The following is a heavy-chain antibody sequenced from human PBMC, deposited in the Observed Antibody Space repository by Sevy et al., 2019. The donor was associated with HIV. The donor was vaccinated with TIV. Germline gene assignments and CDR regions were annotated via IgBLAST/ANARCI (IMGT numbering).Heavy chain of an antibody. CDR3: TRGLATADTPEYYFDY. CDR2: ITRNSYEAYGGAT. D-gene: IGHD5-12*01. CDR1: GFTFDDYA. J-gene: IGHJ4*02. Sequence: GGSLRLSCTTSGFTFDDYAMSWFRQAPGKGLEWVPFITRNSYEAYGGATDYGASVKGGFIISRDDSKSIAYLQMNSLKTEDTGVYYCTRGLATADTPEYYFDYWGQGTLVTVSS. V-gene: IGHV3-49*03.